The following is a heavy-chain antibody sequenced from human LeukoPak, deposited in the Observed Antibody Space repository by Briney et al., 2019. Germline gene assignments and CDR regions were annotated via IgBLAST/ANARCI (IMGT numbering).Heavy chain of an antibody. V-gene: IGHV3-23*01. D-gene: IGHD4-17*01. J-gene: IGHJ4*02. Sequence: GGSLRLSCAASGFTFSSYAMSWVRQAPGKGLKWVSAISGSGGSTYYADSVKGRFTISRDNSKNTLYLQMNSLRAEDTAVYYCAKDHGFGDYGDDYYFDYWGQGTLVTVSS. CDR3: AKDHGFGDYGDDYYFDY. CDR2: ISGSGGST. CDR1: GFTFSSYA.